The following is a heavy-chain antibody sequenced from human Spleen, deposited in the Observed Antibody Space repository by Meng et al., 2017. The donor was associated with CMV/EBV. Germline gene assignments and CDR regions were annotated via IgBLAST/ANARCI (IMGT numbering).Heavy chain of an antibody. CDR2: IIPIFGTA. CDR3: ARDGITMVRGDGMDV. CDR1: GYTFTSYA. V-gene: IGHV1-69*05. Sequence: SVKVSCKASGYTFTSYAMHWVRQAPGQRLEWMGGIIPIFGTANYAQKFQGRVTITTDESTSTAYMELNSLRSEDTAVYYCARDGITMVRGDGMDVWGQGTTVTVSS. D-gene: IGHD3-10*01. J-gene: IGHJ6*02.